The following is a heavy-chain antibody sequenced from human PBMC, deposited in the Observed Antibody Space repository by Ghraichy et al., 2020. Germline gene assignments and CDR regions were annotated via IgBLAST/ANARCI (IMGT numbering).Heavy chain of an antibody. CDR2: ISGYDGDT. J-gene: IGHJ4*02. CDR3: ARDMTTFFDH. Sequence: ASVKVSCKSSGYNFPSYGISWLRQAPGRGLEWVAWISGYDGDTKYAQNFQDRVTVTTDTSTNTDYLEMRSLRSDDTAVYFCARDMTTFFDHWGQGALVTVSS. CDR1: GYNFPSYG. D-gene: IGHD4-11*01. V-gene: IGHV1-18*01.